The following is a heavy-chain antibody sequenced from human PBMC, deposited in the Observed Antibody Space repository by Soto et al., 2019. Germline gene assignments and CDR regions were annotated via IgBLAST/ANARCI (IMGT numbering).Heavy chain of an antibody. CDR3: AKDPSLFLGYCTNGVCAPT. J-gene: IGHJ4*02. Sequence: GGSLRLSCAASGFTFSSYGMHWVRQAPGKGLEWVAVISYDGSNKYYADSVKGRFTISRDNSKNTLYLQMNSLRAEDTAVYYCAKDPSLFLGYCTNGVCAPTWGQGTLVTVSS. CDR1: GFTFSSYG. CDR2: ISYDGSNK. V-gene: IGHV3-30*18. D-gene: IGHD2-8*01.